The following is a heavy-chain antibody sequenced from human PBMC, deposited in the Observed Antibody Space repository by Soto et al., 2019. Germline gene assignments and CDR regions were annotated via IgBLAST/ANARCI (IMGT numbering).Heavy chain of an antibody. CDR3: AKDRVQLWSYFDY. CDR2: IYSGGST. Sequence: PGGSLRLSCAASGFTVSSNYMSWVRQAPGKGLEWVSVIYSGGSTYYADSVKGRFTISRDNSKNTLYLQMNSLRAEDTAVYYCAKDRVQLWSYFDYWGQGTLVTVSS. D-gene: IGHD5-18*01. CDR1: GFTVSSNY. V-gene: IGHV3-66*01. J-gene: IGHJ4*02.